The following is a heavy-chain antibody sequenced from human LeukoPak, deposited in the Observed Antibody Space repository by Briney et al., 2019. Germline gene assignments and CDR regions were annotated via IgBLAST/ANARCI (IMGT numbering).Heavy chain of an antibody. J-gene: IGHJ4*02. CDR1: GGTFSSYA. CDR3: ARERDYDSSGLFDY. D-gene: IGHD3-22*01. Sequence: ASVKVSCKASGGTFSSYAISWVRQAPGQGLEWMGRIIPILGIANYAQKFQGRVTITADKSTSTAYMKLSSLRSEDTAVYYCARERDYDSSGLFDYWGQGTLVTVSS. CDR2: IIPILGIA. V-gene: IGHV1-69*04.